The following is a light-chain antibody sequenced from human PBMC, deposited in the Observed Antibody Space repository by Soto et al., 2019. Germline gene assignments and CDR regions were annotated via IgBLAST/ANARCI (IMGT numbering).Light chain of an antibody. Sequence: QSVLTQPPSASGAPGQRVTISRSGSSSNIGSNTVNWYQQLPGTAPKLLIYTNNQRPSGVRDRFSGSRSGTSASLAISGLQSEDEADYYRAAWDDSLNGFVFGTGTKVTVL. CDR1: SSNIGSNT. V-gene: IGLV1-44*01. CDR2: TNN. J-gene: IGLJ1*01. CDR3: AAWDDSLNGFV.